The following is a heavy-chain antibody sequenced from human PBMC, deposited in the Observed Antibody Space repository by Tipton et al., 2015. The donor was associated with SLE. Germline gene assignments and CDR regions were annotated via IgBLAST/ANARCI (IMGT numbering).Heavy chain of an antibody. V-gene: IGHV3-48*03. D-gene: IGHD1-26*01. CDR1: GFTFSSYE. Sequence: SLRLSCAASGFTFSSYEMNWVRQAPGKGLEWVSYISTSGSTIYYADSVKGRFTISRDNAKNSLYLQMNSLRAEDTTVYYCARHGYVGATDYWGQGTLVTVSS. CDR3: ARHGYVGATDY. J-gene: IGHJ4*02. CDR2: ISTSGSTI.